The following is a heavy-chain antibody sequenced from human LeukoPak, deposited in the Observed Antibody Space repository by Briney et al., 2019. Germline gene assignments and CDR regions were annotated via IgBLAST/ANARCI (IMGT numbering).Heavy chain of an antibody. V-gene: IGHV4-59*01. CDR1: GGPISNYY. J-gene: IGHJ1*01. CDR3: ARALSGTYGLFQH. D-gene: IGHD1-26*01. CDR2: IYYSGST. Sequence: KPSETLSLPCTVSGGPISNYYWNWIRQPPGKGLDWIGYIYYSGSTYYNPSLRSRVTISVDTSKNQFSLNLNSLTAADTAVYYCARALSGTYGLFQHWGQGTLVTVSS.